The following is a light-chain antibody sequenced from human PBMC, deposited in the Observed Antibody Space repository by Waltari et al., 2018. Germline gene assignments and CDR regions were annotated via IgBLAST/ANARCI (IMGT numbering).Light chain of an antibody. CDR3: QQYGVSPRT. CDR2: GAS. Sequence: EIVLAQSPGTLSLSPGERATLSCRASQTVAKNFVAWYQQRPGQSPRLLFYGASNRDAGGPIRFSGSGSGTDFTLTISRLEPEDFALYFCQQYGVSPRTFGPGTKVEVK. V-gene: IGKV3-20*01. CDR1: QTVAKNF. J-gene: IGKJ1*01.